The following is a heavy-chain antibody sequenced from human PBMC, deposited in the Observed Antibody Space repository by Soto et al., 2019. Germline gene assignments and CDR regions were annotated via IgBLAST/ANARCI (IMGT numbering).Heavy chain of an antibody. CDR3: AREMRQLVQEGFLQH. D-gene: IGHD2-21*01. CDR1: GFTFSSYT. J-gene: IGHJ1*01. Sequence: GGSLRLSCAASGFTFSSYTMHWVRQAPGKGLEWVSSISTGSSYIYYADSLKGRFTISRDNAGNSLYLQMNSLRAEDTAVYYCAREMRQLVQEGFLQHWGQGTLVTVSS. V-gene: IGHV3-21*01. CDR2: ISTGSSYI.